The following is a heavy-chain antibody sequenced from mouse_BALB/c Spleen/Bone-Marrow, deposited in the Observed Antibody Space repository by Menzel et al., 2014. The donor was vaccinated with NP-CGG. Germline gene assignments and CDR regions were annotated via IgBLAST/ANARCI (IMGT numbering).Heavy chain of an antibody. CDR2: INVNGDTT. J-gene: IGHJ3*01. CDR3: ARGYDYSSWFAY. D-gene: IGHD2-4*01. V-gene: IGHV5-6-3*01. Sequence: DVQLVESGGGLVQPGGSLKLSCAASGFTFSNYGMSLVRQTPDKRLEMVATINVNGDTTYHPDSVRGRFTISRDNVKNTLYLQMSSLKSEDTAMYYCARGYDYSSWFAYWGQGTLVTVSA. CDR1: GFTFSNYG.